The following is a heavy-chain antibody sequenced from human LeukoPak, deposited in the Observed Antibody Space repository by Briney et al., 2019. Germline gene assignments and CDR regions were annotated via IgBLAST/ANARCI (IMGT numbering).Heavy chain of an antibody. V-gene: IGHV3-23*01. J-gene: IGHJ4*02. D-gene: IGHD3-9*01. CDR1: GFTFSSYA. Sequence: GGSLRLSCATSGFTFSSYAMSWVRQAPGKGLEWVSAISGSGGSTYYADSVKGRFTISRDNSKNTLYLQMNSLRAGDTAVYYCAKSPAHDWPYYFDYWGQGTLVTVSS. CDR3: AKSPAHDWPYYFDY. CDR2: ISGSGGST.